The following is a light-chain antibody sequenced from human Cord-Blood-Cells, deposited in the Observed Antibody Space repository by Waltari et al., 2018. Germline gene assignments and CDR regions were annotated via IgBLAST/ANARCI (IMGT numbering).Light chain of an antibody. CDR3: QQYYSYPRT. J-gene: IGKJ1*01. CDR2: AAY. CDR1: QGISSY. V-gene: IGKV1-8*01. Sequence: AIRITQSPSSLSASTGDRVTITCRASQGISSYLAWYQPKPGKAPKLLLYAAYTLQSGVPSRFSGSGSGTDFTLTISCLQSEDFATYYCQQYYSYPRTFGQGTKVEIK.